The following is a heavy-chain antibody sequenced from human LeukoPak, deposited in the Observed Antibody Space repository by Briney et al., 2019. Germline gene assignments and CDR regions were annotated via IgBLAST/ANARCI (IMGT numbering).Heavy chain of an antibody. CDR3: ARAYSRSYSHFDD. Sequence: PSETLSLTCTVSGGSISGYYWSWIRQPPAKGLAWIGYIYNSGNTNYNPSLNSRVTISVDTSKNQFSLRLSSVTAADTAMYFCARAYSRSYSHFDDWGQGTLVTVSS. CDR2: IYNSGNT. CDR1: GGSISGYY. D-gene: IGHD1-26*01. V-gene: IGHV4-4*09. J-gene: IGHJ4*02.